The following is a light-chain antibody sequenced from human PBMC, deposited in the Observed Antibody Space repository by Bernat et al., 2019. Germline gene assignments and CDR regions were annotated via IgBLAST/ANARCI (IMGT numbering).Light chain of an antibody. Sequence: DNQMTQSPPSLSASVGDRVTITCQASQAIFIHLDWYHHKPGKVPKLLIYAASTLQSGVPSRFSGSGSGTDFTFIISSLQPEDVGRYYCQQYDNVPLTVGGGTKVEIK. CDR1: QAIFIH. CDR2: AAS. J-gene: IGKJ4*01. CDR3: QQYDNVPLT. V-gene: IGKV1-27*01.